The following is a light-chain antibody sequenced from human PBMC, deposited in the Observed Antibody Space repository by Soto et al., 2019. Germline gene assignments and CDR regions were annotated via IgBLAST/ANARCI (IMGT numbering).Light chain of an antibody. CDR2: DVT. CDR3: RSYAGSSTSFV. CDR1: SRDVGAYNY. Sequence: QSALTQPRSVSGSPGQSVTISCTGTSRDVGAYNYVSWYRQHPGKAPQLIIFDVTERPSGVPARFSGSKSGNTASLTISGLQADDEADYYCRSYAGSSTSFVFGGGTKVTV. J-gene: IGLJ1*01. V-gene: IGLV2-11*01.